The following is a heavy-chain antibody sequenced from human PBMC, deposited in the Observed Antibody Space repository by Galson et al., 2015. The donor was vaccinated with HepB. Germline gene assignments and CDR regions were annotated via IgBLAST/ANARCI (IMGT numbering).Heavy chain of an antibody. J-gene: IGHJ5*02. V-gene: IGHV3-11*01. CDR2: ISSSGSTI. Sequence: SLRLSCAASGFTFSDYYMSWIRQAPGKGLEWVSYISSSGSTIYYADSVKGRFTISRDNAKNSLYLQMNSLRAEDTAVYYCARASNGGLPWFDPWGQGTLVTVSS. D-gene: IGHD7-27*01. CDR3: ARASNGGLPWFDP. CDR1: GFTFSDYY.